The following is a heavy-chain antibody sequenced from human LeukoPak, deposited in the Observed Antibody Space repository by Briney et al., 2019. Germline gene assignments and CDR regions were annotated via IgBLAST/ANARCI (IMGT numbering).Heavy chain of an antibody. D-gene: IGHD2-15*01. CDR3: ATVPEYYCSGGSCYRVELEAFDP. Sequence: SVKVSCKASGGTFSSYAISWVRQAPGQGLEWMGGIIPIFGTANYAQKFQGRVTITADESTSTAYMELSSLRSEDTAVYYCATVPEYYCSGGSCYRVELEAFDPWGQGTLVTVSS. V-gene: IGHV1-69*13. CDR2: IIPIFGTA. J-gene: IGHJ5*02. CDR1: GGTFSSYA.